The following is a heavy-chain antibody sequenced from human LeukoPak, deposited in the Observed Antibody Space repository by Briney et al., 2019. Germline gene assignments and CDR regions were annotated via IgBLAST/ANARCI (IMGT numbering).Heavy chain of an antibody. D-gene: IGHD6-13*01. J-gene: IGHJ6*03. CDR2: IYTSGST. V-gene: IGHV4-4*07. CDR1: GGSISSYY. CDR3: ARDDKGRIAAAGTYYYYHYMDV. Sequence: SETLSLTCTVSGGSISSYYWSWIRQPAGKGLEWIGRIYTSGSTNYNPSLKSRVTMSVDTSKNQFSLKLSSVTAADTAVYYCARDDKGRIAAAGTYYYYHYMDVWGKGTTVTVSS.